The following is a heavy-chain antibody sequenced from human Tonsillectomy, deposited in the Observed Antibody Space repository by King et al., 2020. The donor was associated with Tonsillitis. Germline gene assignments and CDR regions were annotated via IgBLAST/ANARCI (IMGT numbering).Heavy chain of an antibody. V-gene: IGHV5-51*01. CDR2: IYPGDSDT. Sequence: GQLVQSGAEVKKPGESLKISCKGSGYSFTSYWIGWVRQMPGKGLEWMGIIYPGDSDTRYSPSFQGQVTISADKSISTAYLQWSSLKASDTAMYYCARHERGIFGVVNPKYYFDYWGQGTLVTVSS. CDR1: GYSFTSYW. J-gene: IGHJ4*02. CDR3: ARHERGIFGVVNPKYYFDY. D-gene: IGHD3-3*01.